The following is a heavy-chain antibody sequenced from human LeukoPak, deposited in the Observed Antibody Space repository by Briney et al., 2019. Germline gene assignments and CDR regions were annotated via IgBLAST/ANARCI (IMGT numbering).Heavy chain of an antibody. CDR1: GGSISGYY. V-gene: IGHV4-39*01. CDR3: ANLSVKEAFDI. Sequence: SETLSLTCTVSGGSISGYYWGWIRQPPGKGLEWIGSIYYSGSTYYNPSLKSRVTISVDTSKNQFSLKLSSVTAADTAVYYCANLSVKEAFDIWGQGTMVTVSS. CDR2: IYYSGST. J-gene: IGHJ3*02.